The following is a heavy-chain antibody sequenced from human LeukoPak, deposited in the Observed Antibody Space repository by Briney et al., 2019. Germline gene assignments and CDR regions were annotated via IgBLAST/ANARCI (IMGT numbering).Heavy chain of an antibody. CDR1: GDSVSSNSAT. J-gene: IGHJ3*02. CDR3: ARDTGTAISTFDI. CDR2: TYYRSKWFY. Sequence: SQTLSLTCAISGDSVSSNSATWNWLRQSPSRGLEWLGRTYYRSKWFYDYAVSVKSRITDNPDTSKNQFSLQLNSVTPEDTAVYYCARDTGTAISTFDIWGQGTMVTVSS. V-gene: IGHV6-1*01. D-gene: IGHD2-21*02.